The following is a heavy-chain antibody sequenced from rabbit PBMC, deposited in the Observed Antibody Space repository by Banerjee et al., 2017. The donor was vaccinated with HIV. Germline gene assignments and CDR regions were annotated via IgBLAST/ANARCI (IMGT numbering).Heavy chain of an antibody. CDR2: INTSSGNT. CDR1: GFSFSSSYH. Sequence: QSLEESGGDLVKPGASLTLTCTASGFSFSSSYHMCWVRQAPGKGLEWIGCINTSSGNTVYASWAKGRFTISKTSSTTVTLQMTSLTAADTATYFCARDLAGAIGWNFVLWGQGTLVTVS. J-gene: IGHJ3*01. CDR3: ARDLAGAIGWNFVL. V-gene: IGHV1S40*01. D-gene: IGHD4-1*01.